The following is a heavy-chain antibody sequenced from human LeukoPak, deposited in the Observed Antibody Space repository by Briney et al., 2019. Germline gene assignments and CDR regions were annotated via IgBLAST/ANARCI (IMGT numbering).Heavy chain of an antibody. Sequence: GGSLRLSCAASGFTFSSYAMSWVRQAPGTGLEWVSAISGSAGSTYYADSVKGRFTISRDNSKNTLYLQMDSLGAEDTAVYFCAKDPDWGSDGMDVWGQGTTVTVSS. CDR1: GFTFSSYA. CDR3: AKDPDWGSDGMDV. J-gene: IGHJ6*02. V-gene: IGHV3-23*01. CDR2: ISGSAGST. D-gene: IGHD7-27*01.